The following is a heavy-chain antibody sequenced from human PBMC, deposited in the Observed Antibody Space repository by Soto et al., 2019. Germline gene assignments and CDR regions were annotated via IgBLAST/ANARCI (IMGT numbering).Heavy chain of an antibody. D-gene: IGHD2-21*02. CDR2: ISSSSENI. J-gene: IGHJ4*01. CDR1: GLSFRDHS. V-gene: IGHV3-48*02. Sequence: GSLRLSCVGSGLSFRDHSMNWVRQPPGKGLQWISYISSSSENIYYADSVKGRFTVSRDNAKNTLFLQMNSLRDDDPAIYYCARLPKGSVVTGWGQGSLVTVSS. CDR3: ARLPKGSVVTG.